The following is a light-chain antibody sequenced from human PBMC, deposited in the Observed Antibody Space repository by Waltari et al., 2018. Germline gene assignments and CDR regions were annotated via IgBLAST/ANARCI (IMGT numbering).Light chain of an antibody. CDR3: QHYVRLPAT. CDR1: PGVGGTF. CDR2: GAS. J-gene: IGKJ1*01. V-gene: IGKV3-20*01. Sequence: IVLTQSPGTLSLSPGERATLSCRAGPGVGGTFAWYQQKPGQAPRLLMYGASIRAPGTPDRFSGTGSGTDFSLTISRLEPEDFAVYYCQHYVRLPATFGQGTKVEIK.